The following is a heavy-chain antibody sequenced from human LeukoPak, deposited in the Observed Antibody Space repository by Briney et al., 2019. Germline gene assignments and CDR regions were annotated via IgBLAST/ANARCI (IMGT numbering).Heavy chain of an antibody. J-gene: IGHJ4*02. CDR2: FYASGCT. V-gene: IGHV4-4*07. CDR3: ARVISSGWYYFDY. CDR1: GGSISSYY. D-gene: IGHD6-19*01. Sequence: SETLSLTCTVSGGSISSYYWSWIRQPAGKGLEWIGHFYASGCTNYNPSLKSRVTMSVDTSKNQFSLKLNSVTAADTAVYYCARVISSGWYYFDYWGQGTLVTVSS.